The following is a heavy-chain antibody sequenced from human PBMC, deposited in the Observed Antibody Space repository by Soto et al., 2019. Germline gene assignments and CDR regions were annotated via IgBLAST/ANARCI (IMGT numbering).Heavy chain of an antibody. CDR2: INHSGVT. Sequence: SETLSLTCAVYGGSFSGYYWSWIRQPPGKGLEWIGEINHSGVTNYKPSLKRRVTISVDTSKNQFSLQLKSVTAADTALYYCARFSGSDYYAMYVWGQG. D-gene: IGHD6-19*01. CDR3: ARFSGSDYYAMYV. V-gene: IGHV4-34*01. CDR1: GGSFSGYY. J-gene: IGHJ6*02.